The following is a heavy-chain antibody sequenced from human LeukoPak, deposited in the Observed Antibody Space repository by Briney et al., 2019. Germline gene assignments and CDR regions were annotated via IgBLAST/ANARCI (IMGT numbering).Heavy chain of an antibody. CDR1: GGTFSSYA. V-gene: IGHV1-69*04. J-gene: IGHJ6*02. D-gene: IGHD4-17*01. Sequence: SVKVSCKASGGTFSSYAISWVRQAPGQGLEWMGRIIPILGIANYAQKFQGRVTITADKSTSTAYMEPSSLRSEDTAVYYCARYEHYGDLGGYGMDVWGQGTTVTVSS. CDR2: IIPILGIA. CDR3: ARYEHYGDLGGYGMDV.